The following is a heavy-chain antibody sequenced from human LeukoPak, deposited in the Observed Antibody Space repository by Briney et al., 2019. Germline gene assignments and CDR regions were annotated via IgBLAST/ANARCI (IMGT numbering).Heavy chain of an antibody. V-gene: IGHV4-39*07. Sequence: SETLSLTCTVSGGSITSGTYYWSWIRQPPGKGLEWIGTVYHSGSTYYKPSLKSRVTISVDTSMNQFSLNLSSVTAADTAVYYCARLSIAAAGTPDYWGQGTLVTVSS. CDR1: GGSITSGTYY. CDR2: VYHSGST. CDR3: ARLSIAAAGTPDY. J-gene: IGHJ4*02. D-gene: IGHD6-13*01.